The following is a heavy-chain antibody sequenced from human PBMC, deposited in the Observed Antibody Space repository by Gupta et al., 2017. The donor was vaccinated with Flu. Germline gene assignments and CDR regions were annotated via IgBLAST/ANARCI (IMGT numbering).Heavy chain of an antibody. Sequence: QVQLVESGGGVVQPGRSLRLACAAAGFTFSSYGMHWVRQAPGKGLGWVAVLWYDGSNKYYADSVKGRFTISRDNSKNTLYLQMNSLRAEDTAVYYCARSFKLWQSYYYYGMDVWGQGTTVTVSS. CDR1: GFTFSSYG. V-gene: IGHV3-33*01. D-gene: IGHD5-18*01. CDR3: ARSFKLWQSYYYYGMDV. J-gene: IGHJ6*02. CDR2: LWYDGSNK.